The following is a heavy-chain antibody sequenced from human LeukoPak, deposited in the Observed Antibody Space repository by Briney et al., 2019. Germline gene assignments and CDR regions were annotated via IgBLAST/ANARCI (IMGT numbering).Heavy chain of an antibody. V-gene: IGHV4-4*07. Sequence: PSETLSLTCTVSGVSISSYYWSWIRQPAGKGLEWIGRIDTSGGTNYNPSLNSRVTMSLDTSKNQLSLKLISVTAADTAVYYCARDNGKLDSGYAFDYWGQGTLVTVSS. D-gene: IGHD5-12*01. CDR2: IDTSGGT. CDR3: ARDNGKLDSGYAFDY. J-gene: IGHJ4*02. CDR1: GVSISSYY.